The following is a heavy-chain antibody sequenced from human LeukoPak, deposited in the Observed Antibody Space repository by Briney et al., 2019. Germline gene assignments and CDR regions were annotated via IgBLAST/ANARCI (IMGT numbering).Heavy chain of an antibody. CDR3: VKAGCSSTTCYGNF. D-gene: IGHD2-2*01. CDR1: GLTFSSYA. Sequence: GGSLRLSCAASGLTFSSYAMSWVRQAPGKGLEWVSAISGSGGRTYYADSVRGRFTISRDNSKNTLYLQMNSLRAEDTAVYYCVKAGCSSTTCYGNFWGQGTLVTASS. CDR2: ISGSGGRT. V-gene: IGHV3-23*01. J-gene: IGHJ4*02.